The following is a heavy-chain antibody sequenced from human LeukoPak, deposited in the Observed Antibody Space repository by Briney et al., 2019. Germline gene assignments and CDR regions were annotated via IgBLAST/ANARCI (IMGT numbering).Heavy chain of an antibody. D-gene: IGHD5-12*01. CDR2: MNPNSGNT. V-gene: IGHV1-8*03. CDR3: ARADSGYAIDY. Sequence: ASVKVSCKASGGTFSSYAISWVRQAPGQGLEWMGGMNPNSGNTGYAQKFQGRVTITRNTSISTAYMELSSLRSEDTAVYYCARADSGYAIDYWGQGTLVTVSS. CDR1: GGTFSSYA. J-gene: IGHJ4*02.